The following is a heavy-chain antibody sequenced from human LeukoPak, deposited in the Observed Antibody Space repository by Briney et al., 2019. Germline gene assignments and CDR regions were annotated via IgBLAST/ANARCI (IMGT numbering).Heavy chain of an antibody. V-gene: IGHV4-34*01. J-gene: IGHJ4*02. CDR3: ARGEDYQLLGRNFDY. CDR2: INHSGST. Sequence: SETLSLTCAVYGGSFSGYYWSWIRQPPGKGLEWMGEINHSGSTNYNPSLKSRVTLSVDTSKNQFSLKLSSVTAADTAVYYCARGEDYQLLGRNFDYWGQGTLVTVSS. D-gene: IGHD2-2*01. CDR1: GGSFSGYY.